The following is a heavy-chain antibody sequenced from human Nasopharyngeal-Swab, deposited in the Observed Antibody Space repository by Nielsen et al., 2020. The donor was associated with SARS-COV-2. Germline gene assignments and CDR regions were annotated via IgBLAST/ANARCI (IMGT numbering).Heavy chain of an antibody. CDR2: INPNSGGT. J-gene: IGHJ6*02. CDR1: GYTFTDYY. CDR3: ARDSSSWYRKGLYYYGMDV. Sequence: ASVKVSCKASGYTFTDYYMHWVRQAPGQGLEWMGWINPNSGGTNYAQKFQGRVTMTRDTSISTAYMELSRLRSDDTAVYYCARDSSSWYRKGLYYYGMDVWGQGTTVTVSS. V-gene: IGHV1-2*02. D-gene: IGHD6-13*01.